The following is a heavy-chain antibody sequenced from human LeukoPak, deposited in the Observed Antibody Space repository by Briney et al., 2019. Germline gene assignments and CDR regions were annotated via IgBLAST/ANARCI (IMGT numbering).Heavy chain of an antibody. CDR1: GGSISSSSYY. D-gene: IGHD2-2*02. CDR2: IYHSGST. Sequence: SETLSLTCTVSGGSISSSSYYWGWIRQPPGKGLEWVGYIYHSGSTYYNPSLKSRVTISVDRSKNQFSLNLNSVTAADTAVYYCARGTRYPPAIDYWGQGTLVTVSS. V-gene: IGHV4-39*07. CDR3: ARGTRYPPAIDY. J-gene: IGHJ4*02.